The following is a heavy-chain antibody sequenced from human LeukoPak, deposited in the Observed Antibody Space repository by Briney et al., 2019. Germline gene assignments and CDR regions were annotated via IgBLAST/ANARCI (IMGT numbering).Heavy chain of an antibody. J-gene: IGHJ4*02. CDR1: GFTFSGYS. CDR3: ARDDYGGNSPRGHYFDY. V-gene: IGHV3-21*01. Sequence: PGGSLRLSCAASGFTFSGYSMNWVRQAPGKGLEWVSSISSSSSYIYYADSVKGRFTISRDNAKNSLYLQMNSLRAEDTAVYYCARDDYGGNSPRGHYFDYWGQGTLVTASS. CDR2: ISSSSSYI. D-gene: IGHD4-23*01.